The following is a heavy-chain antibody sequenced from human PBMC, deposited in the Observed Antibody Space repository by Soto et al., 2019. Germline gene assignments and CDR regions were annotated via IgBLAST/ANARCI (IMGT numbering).Heavy chain of an antibody. V-gene: IGHV3-23*01. J-gene: IGHJ6*02. CDR3: AKELAAAGQYYYYYYGMDV. CDR2: ISGSGGST. D-gene: IGHD6-13*01. CDR1: GFTFSSYA. Sequence: GGSLRLSCAASGFTFSSYAMSWVRQAPGKGLERVSAISGSGGSTYYADSVKGRFTISRDNSKNTLYLQMNSLRAEDTAVYYCAKELAAAGQYYYYYYGMDVWGQGTTVTVSS.